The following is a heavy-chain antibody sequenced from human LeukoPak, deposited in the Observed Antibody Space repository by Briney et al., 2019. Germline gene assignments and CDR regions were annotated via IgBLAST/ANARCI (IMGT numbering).Heavy chain of an antibody. CDR1: GFTLSSYG. CDR3: AKDGRIGAAGNWGLDY. D-gene: IGHD6-13*01. CDR2: IGGSGGFT. V-gene: IGHV3-23*01. J-gene: IGHJ4*02. Sequence: PGGSLRLSCAASGFTLSSYGMSWVRQAPGKGLEWVSAIGGSGGFTDYTDSVKGRFTISRDNSKNTLYLEMNSLRAEDTAVFYCAKDGRIGAAGNWGLDYWGQGTLVTVSS.